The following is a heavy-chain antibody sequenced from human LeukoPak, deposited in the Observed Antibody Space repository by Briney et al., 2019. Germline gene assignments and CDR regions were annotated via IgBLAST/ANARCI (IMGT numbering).Heavy chain of an antibody. D-gene: IGHD3-22*01. Sequence: SETLSLTCTVSGGSISSSSYYWGWIRQPPGKGLEWIGSIYYSGSTYYNPSLKSRVTISVDTSKNQFSLKLSSVTAADTAVYYCARVPITMIVYYFDYWGQGTLVTVSS. CDR3: ARVPITMIVYYFDY. V-gene: IGHV4-39*01. CDR2: IYYSGST. CDR1: GGSISSSSYY. J-gene: IGHJ4*02.